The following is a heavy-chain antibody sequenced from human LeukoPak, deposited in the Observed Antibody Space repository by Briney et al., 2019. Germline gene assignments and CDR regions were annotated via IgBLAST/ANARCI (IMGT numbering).Heavy chain of an antibody. J-gene: IGHJ4*02. D-gene: IGHD2-2*01. V-gene: IGHV4-59*01. CDR3: ARGVRFCSSTSCYPPFDY. Sequence: PSETLSLTCTVSGGSISSYYWSWIRQPPGKGLEWIGYIYYSGSTNYNPSLKSRVTISVDTSKNQFSLKLSSVTAADTAVYYCARGVRFCSSTSCYPPFDYWGQGTLVTVSS. CDR2: IYYSGST. CDR1: GGSISSYY.